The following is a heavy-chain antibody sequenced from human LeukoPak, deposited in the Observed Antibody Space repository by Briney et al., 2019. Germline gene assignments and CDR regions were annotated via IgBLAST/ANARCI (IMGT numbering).Heavy chain of an antibody. J-gene: IGHJ6*02. D-gene: IGHD1-26*01. CDR1: GGSFSGYY. CDR2: IYYSGST. CDR3: ARDPYSGSYSHGMDV. Sequence: SETLSLTCAVYGGSFSGYYWSWIRQPPGKGLEWIGYIYYSGSTYYNPSLKSRVTISVDTSKNQFSLKLSSVTAADTAVYYCARDPYSGSYSHGMDVWGQGTTVTVSS. V-gene: IGHV4-30-4*01.